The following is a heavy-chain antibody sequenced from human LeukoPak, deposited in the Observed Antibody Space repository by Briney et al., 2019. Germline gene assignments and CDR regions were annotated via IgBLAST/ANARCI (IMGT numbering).Heavy chain of an antibody. Sequence: ASVKVSCKASGYTFTSYDINWVRQATGQGLEWMGWMNPNSGNTGYAQKFQGRVTMTRNTSISTAYMELSSLRSEDTAVHYCASRPADYYDSSGYYYDDYWGQGTLVTVSS. J-gene: IGHJ4*02. CDR2: MNPNSGNT. V-gene: IGHV1-8*01. D-gene: IGHD3-22*01. CDR1: GYTFTSYD. CDR3: ASRPADYYDSSGYYYDDY.